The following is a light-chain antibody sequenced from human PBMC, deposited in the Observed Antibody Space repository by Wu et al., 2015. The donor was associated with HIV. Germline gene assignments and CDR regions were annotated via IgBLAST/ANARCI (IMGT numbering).Light chain of an antibody. V-gene: IGKV3-20*01. J-gene: IGKJ2*01. CDR2: SAS. CDR3: QHYGNSYT. CDR1: QRLSSFY. Sequence: VLTQSPGTLSLSPGERATLSCRASQRLSSFYLAWYQQKPGQAPRLLIYSASSRATDIPDRFSAGGSGTDFTLTISGLEPEDFAVYYCQHYGNSYTFGQGTKLEIK.